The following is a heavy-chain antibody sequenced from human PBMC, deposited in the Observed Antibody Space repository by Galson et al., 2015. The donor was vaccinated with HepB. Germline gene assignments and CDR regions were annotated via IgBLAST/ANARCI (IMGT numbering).Heavy chain of an antibody. CDR3: AGGVQLHLLFDF. CDR2: INRVGGRA. V-gene: IGHV1-46*04. CDR1: GYTFTNYY. Sequence: SVKVSCKASGYTFTNYYMHWLRQTPGQGLEWMGVINRVGGRATYAQKLQGRVTMTRDTSTTTVYMELTSLTSEDAGVYYCAGGVQLHLLFDFWGQGTRVAVSS. J-gene: IGHJ4*02. D-gene: IGHD5-24*01.